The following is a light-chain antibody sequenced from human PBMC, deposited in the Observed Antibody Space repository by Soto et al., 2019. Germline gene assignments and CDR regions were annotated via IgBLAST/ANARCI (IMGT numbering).Light chain of an antibody. CDR3: EAWDDSLSAVV. J-gene: IGLJ2*01. CDR1: SSDVGGYNY. V-gene: IGLV2-11*01. CDR2: DVS. Sequence: QSVLTQPRSVSGSPGQSVTISCTGTSSDVGGYNYVSWYQEQPGKAPKLMIYDVSKRPSGVPDRFSGSKSGNTASLTISGLQADDEADYYCEAWDDSLSAVVFGGGTKLTVL.